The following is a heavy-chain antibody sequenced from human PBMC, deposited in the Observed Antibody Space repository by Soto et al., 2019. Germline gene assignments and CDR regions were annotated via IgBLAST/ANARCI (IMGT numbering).Heavy chain of an antibody. V-gene: IGHV3-30*04. CDR2: ISNDGRGK. Sequence: PGGSLRLSCAASGFTFTTYAIHWVRQAPGKGLEWVAVISNDGRGKYYADSVKGRFTISRDNSKNTLYLQMNSLRSDDTAVYYCARDQCFGGGRSCYYFDFWGQGTLVTVS. D-gene: IGHD2-15*01. CDR1: GFTFTTYA. CDR3: ARDQCFGGGRSCYYFDF. J-gene: IGHJ4*02.